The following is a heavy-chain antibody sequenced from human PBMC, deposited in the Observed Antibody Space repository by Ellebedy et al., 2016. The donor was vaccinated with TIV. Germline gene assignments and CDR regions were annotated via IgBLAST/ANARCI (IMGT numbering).Heavy chain of an antibody. V-gene: IGHV1-46*01. J-gene: IGHJ4*02. CDR3: ATYGSGTYASFDK. CDR2: IDPSGGGT. CDR1: GYTFTSYF. Sequence: ASVKVSCKASGYTFTSYFLHWVRQAPGQGLEWMGIIDPSGGGTTYTQKFQGRINVTRDTSTSTVYMELSGLRYDDTAVYYCATYGSGTYASFDKWGLGTLVSVSS. D-gene: IGHD3-10*01.